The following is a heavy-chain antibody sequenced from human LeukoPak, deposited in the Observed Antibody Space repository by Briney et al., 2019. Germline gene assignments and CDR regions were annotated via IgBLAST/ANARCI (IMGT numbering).Heavy chain of an antibody. J-gene: IGHJ3*02. V-gene: IGHV1-18*01. CDR2: ISAYNGNT. Sequence: GASVKVSCKASGYTFTSYGISWVRQAPGQGLEWMGWISAYNGNTNYAQKLQGRVTMTTDTSTSTAYMELRSLRSDDTAVYYCARASVDIVANDAFDIWGQGTMVTVSS. CDR1: GYTFTSYG. D-gene: IGHD5-12*01. CDR3: ARASVDIVANDAFDI.